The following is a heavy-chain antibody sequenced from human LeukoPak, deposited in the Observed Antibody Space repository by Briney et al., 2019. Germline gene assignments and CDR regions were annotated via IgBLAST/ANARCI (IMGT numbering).Heavy chain of an antibody. J-gene: IGHJ4*02. Sequence: PSETLSLTCTVSGGSISSGSYYWSWIRQPAGKGLEWIGRIYTSGSTNYNPSLKSRVTLSVDTSKNQFSLKLSSVTAADTAVYYCARSMVRGVINYWGQGTLVTVSS. CDR2: IYTSGST. CDR1: GGSISSGSYY. D-gene: IGHD3-10*01. CDR3: ARSMVRGVINY. V-gene: IGHV4-61*02.